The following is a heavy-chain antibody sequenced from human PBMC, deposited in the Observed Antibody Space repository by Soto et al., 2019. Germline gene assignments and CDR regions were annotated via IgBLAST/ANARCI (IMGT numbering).Heavy chain of an antibody. CDR1: GFTFSSYG. CDR2: IWYDGSNK. J-gene: IGHJ4*02. V-gene: IGHV3-33*01. CDR3: ARGLEMATTFDY. Sequence: GSLRLSCAASGFTFSSYGMHWVRQAPGKGLEWVAVIWYDGSNKYYADSVKGRFTISRDNSKNTLYLQMNSLRAEDTAVYYCARGLEMATTFDYWGQGTLVTVSS. D-gene: IGHD5-12*01.